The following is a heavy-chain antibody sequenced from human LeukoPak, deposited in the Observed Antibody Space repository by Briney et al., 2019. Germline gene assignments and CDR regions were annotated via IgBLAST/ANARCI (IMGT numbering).Heavy chain of an antibody. CDR2: ISCGGGST. D-gene: IGHD3-22*01. CDR3: AKSAYYDASGYYREYYFDY. J-gene: IGHJ4*02. CDR1: GFSFSNYA. V-gene: IGHV3-23*01. Sequence: GGSLRLSCVPSGFSFSNYAMSWVRQAPGKGLEWVSSISCGGGSTHYADSVKGRFTISRDKTKNTLYMQMNSLRAEDTAVYYCAKSAYYDASGYYREYYFDYWGQGTLVTVSS.